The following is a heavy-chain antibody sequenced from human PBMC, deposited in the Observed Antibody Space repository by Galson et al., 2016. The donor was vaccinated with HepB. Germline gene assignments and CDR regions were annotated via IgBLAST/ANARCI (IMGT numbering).Heavy chain of an antibody. V-gene: IGHV3-21*01. Sequence: SLRLSCAASGLTFSSHSMNWVRQAPGKGLEWVSSISSGSGYIYYADSVKGRFTISRDNAKNSLYLQMNSLTAEDTAVYYCARGPYYHNHCGYPFYYWGQGTLVTVTS. CDR3: ARGPYYHNHCGYPFYY. CDR1: GLTFSSHS. CDR2: ISSGSGYI. J-gene: IGHJ4*02. D-gene: IGHD3-22*01.